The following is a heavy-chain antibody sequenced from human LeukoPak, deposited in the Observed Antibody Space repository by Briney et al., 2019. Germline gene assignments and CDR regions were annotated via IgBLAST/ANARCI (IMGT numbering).Heavy chain of an antibody. J-gene: IGHJ4*02. Sequence: GASVKVSCKASGYTFTGYYMHWVRQAPGQGLEWMGRINPNSGGTNYAQKFQGRVTMTRDTSISIAYMELSRLRSDDTAVYYCARSQYPNYYDSSGPVDYWGQGTLVTVSS. CDR2: INPNSGGT. D-gene: IGHD3-22*01. CDR3: ARSQYPNYYDSSGPVDY. V-gene: IGHV1-2*06. CDR1: GYTFTGYY.